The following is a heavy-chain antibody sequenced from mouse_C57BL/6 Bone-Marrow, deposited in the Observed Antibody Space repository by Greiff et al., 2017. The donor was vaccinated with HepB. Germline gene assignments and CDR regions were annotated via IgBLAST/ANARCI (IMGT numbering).Heavy chain of an antibody. J-gene: IGHJ4*01. CDR3: ARGLWLSFYAMDY. CDR2: IYPGDGDT. CDR1: GYAFSSYW. D-gene: IGHD2-2*01. Sequence: QVQLQQSGAELVKPGASVKISCKASGYAFSSYWMNWVKQRPGKGLEWIGQIYPGDGDTNYNGKFKGKATLTADKSSSTAYMQLSSLTSEDSAVYFCARGLWLSFYAMDYWGQGTSVTVSS. V-gene: IGHV1-80*01.